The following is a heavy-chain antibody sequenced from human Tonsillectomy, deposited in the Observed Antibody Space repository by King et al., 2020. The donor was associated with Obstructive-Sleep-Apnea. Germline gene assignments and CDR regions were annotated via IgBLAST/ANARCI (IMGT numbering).Heavy chain of an antibody. D-gene: IGHD6-19*01. Sequence: VQLQESGPGLVKPSQTLALTCSVSGGSFSSGDYYWGWIRQPPGEGLGWIWYVYYSGSTHYNSSLKSRVTISVDTTKNQFSLKVSSVTAADTAVYYCARAGYSSGWYEAGYFDYWGQGTLVTVSS. CDR3: ARAGYSSGWYEAGYFDY. CDR1: GGSFSSGDYY. CDR2: VYYSGST. V-gene: IGHV4-30-4*01. J-gene: IGHJ4*02.